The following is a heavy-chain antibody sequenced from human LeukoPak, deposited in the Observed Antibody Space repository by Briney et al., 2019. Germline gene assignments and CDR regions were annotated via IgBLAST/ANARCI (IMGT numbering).Heavy chain of an antibody. CDR2: IKQDGSEK. V-gene: IGHV3-7*03. CDR3: ARSLLHGIVVVPAIYYGMDV. CDR1: GFTFSSYW. D-gene: IGHD2-2*01. Sequence: GGSLRLSCAASGFTFSSYWMSWVRQAPGKGLEWVANIKQDGSEKYYVDSVKGRFTISRDNAKNSLYLQMNSLRAEDTAVYYCARSLLHGIVVVPAIYYGMDVWGKGTTVTVSS. J-gene: IGHJ6*04.